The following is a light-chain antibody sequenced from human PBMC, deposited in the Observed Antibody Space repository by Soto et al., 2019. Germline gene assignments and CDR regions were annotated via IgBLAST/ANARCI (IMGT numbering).Light chain of an antibody. Sequence: QSALTQPRSVSGSPGQSVTISCTGTSSDVGAYNYVSWYQQHPDRAPKFMIYDVSKRPSGVPDRFSGSKSGNTASLTISGLQAEDEADYYCCSYAGSNTFVVFGGGTKLTVL. CDR3: CSYAGSNTFVV. J-gene: IGLJ2*01. V-gene: IGLV2-11*01. CDR2: DVS. CDR1: SSDVGAYNY.